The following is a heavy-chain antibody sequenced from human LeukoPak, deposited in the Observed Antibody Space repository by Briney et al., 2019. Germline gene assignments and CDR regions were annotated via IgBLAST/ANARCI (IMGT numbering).Heavy chain of an antibody. CDR2: IKQDGSKK. CDR1: GFTFSSYW. D-gene: IGHD5-24*01. CDR3: TRVGYIDEGIDY. Sequence: GGSLRLSCAASGFTFSSYWMSWVRQAPGKGLEWVANIKQDGSKKSYVDSVKGRFTISRDNAKNSLYLQMNSLRAEDTAIYYCTRVGYIDEGIDYWGQGTLVTVSS. V-gene: IGHV3-7*04. J-gene: IGHJ4*02.